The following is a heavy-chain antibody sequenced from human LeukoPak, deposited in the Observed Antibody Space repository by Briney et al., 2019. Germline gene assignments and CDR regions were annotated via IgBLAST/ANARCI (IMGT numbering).Heavy chain of an antibody. D-gene: IGHD6-13*01. CDR2: VWHGGNNK. J-gene: IGHJ5*02. CDR3: AKEGYSSSWYAGWFDP. Sequence: GGSLRLSCAASGFSFSNYAMHWVRQAPGKGLEWVAVVWHGGNNKYYADSVKGRFTISRDNSKNTLYLQMNSLRAEDTAVYYCAKEGYSSSWYAGWFDPWGQGTLVTVSS. CDR1: GFSFSNYA. V-gene: IGHV3-33*06.